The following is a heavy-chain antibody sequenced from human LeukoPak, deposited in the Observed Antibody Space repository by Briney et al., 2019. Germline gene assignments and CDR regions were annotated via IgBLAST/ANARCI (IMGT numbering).Heavy chain of an antibody. J-gene: IGHJ4*02. CDR1: GYTFSSSV. Sequence: GGSLRLSCAASGYTFSSSVMNWVRQAPGKGLEWVSGISDSGGSTYYADSVKGRFTISRDNSKNTLYLQMNSLRAEDTAVYYCAKLPGRAADYWGQGTLVTVSS. CDR2: ISDSGGST. V-gene: IGHV3-23*01. CDR3: AKLPGRAADY.